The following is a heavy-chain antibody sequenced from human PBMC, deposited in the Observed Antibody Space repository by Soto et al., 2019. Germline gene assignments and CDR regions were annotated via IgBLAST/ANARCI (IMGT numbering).Heavy chain of an antibody. CDR2: ISCNSGGI. CDR1: GFTFDDYA. J-gene: IGHJ6*03. CDR3: AKDSWGCSGGSCRAAFSYYYMDV. V-gene: IGHV3-9*01. Sequence: XLRLSCAASGFTFDDYAMHWVRQAPGKGLEWVAGISCNSGGIGYADSVKGRFTISRDNAKNSLYLQMNSLSAEDTALYYCAKDSWGCSGGSCRAAFSYYYMDVWGKGTTVTVSS. D-gene: IGHD2-15*01.